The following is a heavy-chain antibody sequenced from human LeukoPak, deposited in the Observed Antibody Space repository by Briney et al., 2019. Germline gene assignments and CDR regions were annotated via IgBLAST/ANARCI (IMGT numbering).Heavy chain of an antibody. CDR3: AHYGDYRFLYYFDH. J-gene: IGHJ4*02. Sequence: SGPTLVKPTQTLTLTCTFSGFSLTTSGVGVGWIRQPPGKALEWLALIYWDNNKLYSPSLKSRLTIAKDTSKNQVVLTMTDMDPADTATYSCAHYGDYRFLYYFDHWGQGTLVTVSS. V-gene: IGHV2-5*02. CDR2: IYWDNNK. CDR1: GFSLTTSGVG. D-gene: IGHD4-17*01.